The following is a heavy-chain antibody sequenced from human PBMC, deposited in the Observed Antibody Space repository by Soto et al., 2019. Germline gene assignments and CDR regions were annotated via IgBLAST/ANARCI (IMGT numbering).Heavy chain of an antibody. V-gene: IGHV3-33*01. D-gene: IGHD4-17*01. CDR3: ARKRNDYGDPRMLGY. J-gene: IGHJ4*02. CDR2: IWYDGRNK. CDR1: GFTFSSYG. Sequence: GGSLRLSCVASGFTFSSYGMHWVRQAPGKGLEWVAVIWYDGRNKYYADSVKGRFTISRDNSNNTLYLQMNSLRAEDTAVYYCARKRNDYGDPRMLGYWGQGTLVTVSS.